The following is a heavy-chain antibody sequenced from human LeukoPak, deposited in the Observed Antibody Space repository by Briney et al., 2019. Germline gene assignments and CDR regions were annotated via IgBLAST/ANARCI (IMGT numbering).Heavy chain of an antibody. D-gene: IGHD6-13*01. CDR1: GGTFSSYA. V-gene: IGHV1-69*13. CDR2: IIPIFGTA. CDR3: AGGAAAGSGGGN. Sequence: ASVKVSCKASGGTFSSYAISWVRQAPGQGLEWMGGIIPIFGTANYAQKFQGRVTITADESTSTAYMELSSLRSEDTAVYYCAGGAAAGSGGGNWGQGTLVTVSS. J-gene: IGHJ4*02.